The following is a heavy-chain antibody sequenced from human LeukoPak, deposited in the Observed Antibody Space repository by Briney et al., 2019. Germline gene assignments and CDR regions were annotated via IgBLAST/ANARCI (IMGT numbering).Heavy chain of an antibody. J-gene: IGHJ3*02. CDR2: IYSGGST. CDR1: GFTVSSNY. V-gene: IGHV3-53*01. D-gene: IGHD6-19*01. CDR3: ARGSYSSGWSDAFDT. Sequence: GGSLRLSCAASGFTVSSNYMSWVRQAPGKGLEWVSVIYSGGSTYYADSVKGRFTISRDNSKNTLYLQMNSLRAEDTAVYYCARGSYSSGWSDAFDTWGQGTMVTVSS.